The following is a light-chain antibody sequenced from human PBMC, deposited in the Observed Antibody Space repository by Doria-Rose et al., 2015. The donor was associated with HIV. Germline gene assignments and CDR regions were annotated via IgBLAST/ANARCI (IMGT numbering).Light chain of an antibody. CDR3: HQYNNWPT. J-gene: IGKJ5*01. CDR2: AAS. CDR1: QSVRTD. V-gene: IGKV3-15*01. Sequence: TQSPETLSVSPGESATLSCRASQSVRTDLAWYQHKPGQAHRLLIWAASTRATGIAARFSGSGSGTEFTLTISSLQSEDFAIYFCHQYNNWPTFGQGTRLDIK.